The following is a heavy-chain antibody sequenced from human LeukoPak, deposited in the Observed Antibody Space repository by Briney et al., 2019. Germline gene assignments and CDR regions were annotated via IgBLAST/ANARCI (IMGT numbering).Heavy chain of an antibody. V-gene: IGHV4-34*01. Sequence: PSETLSLTCAVYGGSFSGYYWSWICQPPGKGLEWIGEINHSGSTNYNPSLKSRVTISVDTSKNQFSLKLSSVTAADTAVYYCARGQLRFLIWGQGTMVTVSS. CDR3: ARGQLRFLI. CDR1: GGSFSGYY. J-gene: IGHJ3*02. D-gene: IGHD3-3*01. CDR2: INHSGST.